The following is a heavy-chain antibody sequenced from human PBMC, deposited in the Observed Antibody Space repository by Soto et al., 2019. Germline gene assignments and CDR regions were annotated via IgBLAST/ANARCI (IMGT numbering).Heavy chain of an antibody. D-gene: IGHD3-3*01. CDR2: IIPIFGTA. Sequence: SVKVSCKASGGTFSSYSISWVLQAPGQGLEWMGGIIPIFGTANYAQKFQGRVTITADESTSTAYMELSSLRSEDTAVYYCARAPNRYEYDFWSGYWAYWGQGTLVTVSS. J-gene: IGHJ4*02. CDR1: GGTFSSYS. V-gene: IGHV1-69*13. CDR3: ARAPNRYEYDFWSGYWAY.